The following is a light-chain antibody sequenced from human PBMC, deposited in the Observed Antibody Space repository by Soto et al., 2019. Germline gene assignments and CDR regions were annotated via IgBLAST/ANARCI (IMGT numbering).Light chain of an antibody. Sequence: AIRMTQSASSLSASTGDRVTITCRASQGISSYLAWYQQKPGKAPKLLIYAASTLQSGVPSRFNGSGSGTDFTLTISCLQSEDFATYYCQQYYSYPRTFGQGTKVEIK. CDR2: AAS. CDR1: QGISSY. J-gene: IGKJ1*01. V-gene: IGKV1-8*01. CDR3: QQYYSYPRT.